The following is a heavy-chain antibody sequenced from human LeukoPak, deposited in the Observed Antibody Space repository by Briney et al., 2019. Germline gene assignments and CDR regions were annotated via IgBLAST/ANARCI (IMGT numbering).Heavy chain of an antibody. CDR2: ISGSGGST. D-gene: IGHD6-6*01. CDR1: GFTFSSYA. CDR3: AKDGRIAARPEGIYFDD. J-gene: IGHJ4*02. V-gene: IGHV3-23*01. Sequence: PGGSLRLSCAASGFTFSSYAMSWVRQAPGKGLEWVSAISGSGGSTYYADSVKGRFTISRDNSKNTLYLQMNSLRAEDTAVYYCAKDGRIAARPEGIYFDDWGQGTLVTVSS.